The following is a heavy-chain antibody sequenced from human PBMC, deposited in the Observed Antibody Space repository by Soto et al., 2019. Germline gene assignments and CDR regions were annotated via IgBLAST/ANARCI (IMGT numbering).Heavy chain of an antibody. V-gene: IGHV4-31*03. CDR1: GGSISSGGYY. J-gene: IGHJ4*01. D-gene: IGHD3-22*01. CDR2: IYYGGST. Sequence: SETLSLTCTVSGGSISSGGYYWSWIRQHPGKGLEWIGCIYYGGSTYYNPSLKSRATISGDTSKNQFSLKLSSVTAADTAVYYCARGGYYYENSGQNAYDYWGQGILVTVSS. CDR3: ARGGYYYENSGQNAYDY.